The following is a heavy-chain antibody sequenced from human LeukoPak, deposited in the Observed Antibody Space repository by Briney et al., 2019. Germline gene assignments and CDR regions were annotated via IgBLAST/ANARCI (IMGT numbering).Heavy chain of an antibody. J-gene: IGHJ4*02. V-gene: IGHV3-49*03. D-gene: IGHD3-22*01. CDR1: GFTFGDYV. CDR2: IRSKTYGGTT. CDR3: ARVLDYDSSGYRGYYFDY. Sequence: GGSLRLSCTASGFTFGDYVMSWFRQAPGKGLEWVGFIRSKTYGGTTEYAASVKGRFTISRDDSKNSLYLQMNSLKTEDTAVYYCARVLDYDSSGYRGYYFDYWGQGTLVTVSS.